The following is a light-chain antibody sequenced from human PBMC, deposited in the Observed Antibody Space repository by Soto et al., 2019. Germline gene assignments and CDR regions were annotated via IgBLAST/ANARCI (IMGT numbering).Light chain of an antibody. CDR1: QSISSW. Sequence: DIQLTQSPSTLSASVGDRVTITCRASQSISSWLAWYQQKPGKAATFLIYKTSNLESGVTSRFSGSGSGTEVTLTISSLQPDDFATYYCQYYNNYCWTFGKGTKVEIK. CDR3: QYYNNYCWT. CDR2: KTS. V-gene: IGKV1-5*03. J-gene: IGKJ1*01.